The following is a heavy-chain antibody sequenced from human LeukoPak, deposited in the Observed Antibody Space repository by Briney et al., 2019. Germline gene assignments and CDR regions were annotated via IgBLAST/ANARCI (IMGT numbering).Heavy chain of an antibody. CDR1: GFSFSSSW. CDR3: ASGLELPWFDP. Sequence: GGSLRLSCAASGFSFSSSWMHWVRQVPGKGLEWVSRINDDETSTTYAESVKGRFTISRDNAKNTLFLQMNSLRAEDTAVYYCASGLELPWFDPWGQGTLVTVSS. D-gene: IGHD1-7*01. J-gene: IGHJ5*02. V-gene: IGHV3-74*01. CDR2: INDDETST.